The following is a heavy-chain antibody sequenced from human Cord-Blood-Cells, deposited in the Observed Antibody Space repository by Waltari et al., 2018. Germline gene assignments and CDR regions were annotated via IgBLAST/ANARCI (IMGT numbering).Heavy chain of an antibody. CDR3: ARLIVVPAASGFDP. J-gene: IGHJ5*02. Sequence: QLQLQESGPGLVKPSETLSLTCTVSGGSISSSSYYWGWIRQPPGKGLEWIGSIYYSGSTYSTPSLKSRVTISVDTSKNQFALKLSSVTAADTAVYYCARLIVVPAASGFDPWGQGTLVTVSS. D-gene: IGHD2-2*01. CDR2: IYYSGST. CDR1: GGSISSSSYY. V-gene: IGHV4-39*01.